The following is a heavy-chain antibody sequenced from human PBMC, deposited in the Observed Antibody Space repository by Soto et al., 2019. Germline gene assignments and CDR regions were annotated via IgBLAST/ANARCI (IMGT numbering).Heavy chain of an antibody. CDR3: AKDRSGYEFYYYYMDV. CDR2: ISGSGGST. V-gene: IGHV3-23*01. D-gene: IGHD5-12*01. Sequence: EVQLLESGGGLVQPGGSLRLSCAASGFTFSSYAMSWVRQAPGKGLEWVSAISGSGGSTYYADSVKGRFTISRDNSKNTLYLKMNSLRAEDTAVYYCAKDRSGYEFYYYYMDVWGKGTTVTVSS. CDR1: GFTFSSYA. J-gene: IGHJ6*03.